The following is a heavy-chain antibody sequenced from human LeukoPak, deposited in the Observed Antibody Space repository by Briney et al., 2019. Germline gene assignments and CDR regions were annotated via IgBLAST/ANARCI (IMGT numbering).Heavy chain of an antibody. CDR1: GFTFSSYA. CDR3: ARGGDSSSWYGFDY. Sequence: QPGGSLRLSCAASGFTFSSYAMSWVRQAPGKGLEWVSAISGSGGSTYYADSVKGRFTISRDNSKNTLYLQMSSLRAEDTAVYYYARGGDSSSWYGFDYWGQGTLVTVSS. J-gene: IGHJ4*02. V-gene: IGHV3-23*01. D-gene: IGHD6-13*01. CDR2: ISGSGGST.